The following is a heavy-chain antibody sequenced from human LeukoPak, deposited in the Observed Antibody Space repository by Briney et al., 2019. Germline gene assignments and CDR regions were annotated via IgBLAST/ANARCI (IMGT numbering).Heavy chain of an antibody. CDR2: ISGSGGST. D-gene: IGHD5-18*01. CDR1: GFTFSSYA. V-gene: IGHV3-23*01. CDR3: AKGRSGYSYTEPFDY. Sequence: GGSLRLSCAASGFTFSSYALSWVRQAPGKGLEWVSAISGSGGSTYYADSVKGRFTISRDNSKNTLYLQMNSLRAEDRAVYYCAKGRSGYSYTEPFDYWGQGTLVTVSS. J-gene: IGHJ4*02.